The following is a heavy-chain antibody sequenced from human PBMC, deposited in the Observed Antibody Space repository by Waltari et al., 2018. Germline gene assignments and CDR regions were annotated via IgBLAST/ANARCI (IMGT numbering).Heavy chain of an antibody. Sequence: QVQLQESGPGLVKPSETLSLTRTVSVGSISSYSWSWIRQPPGKGLEWIGYIYYSGSTNYNPSLKSRVTISVDTSKNQFSLKLSSVTAADTAVYYCARESYTGRMDVWGQGTTVTVSS. CDR1: VGSISSYS. D-gene: IGHD5-18*01. CDR3: ARESYTGRMDV. V-gene: IGHV4-59*01. J-gene: IGHJ6*02. CDR2: IYYSGST.